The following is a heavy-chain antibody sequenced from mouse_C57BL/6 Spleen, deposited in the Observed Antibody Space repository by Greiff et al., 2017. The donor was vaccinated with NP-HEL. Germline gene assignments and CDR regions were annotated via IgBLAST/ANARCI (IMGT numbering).Heavy chain of an antibody. D-gene: IGHD3-2*02. J-gene: IGHJ2*01. V-gene: IGHV5-4*01. CDR3: ARDPQDSSGYFDY. Sequence: EVKLMESGGGLVKPGGSLKLSCAASGFTFSSYAMSWVRQTPEKRLEWVATISDGGSYTYYPDNVKGRFTISRDNAKNNLYLQMSHLKSEDTAMYYCARDPQDSSGYFDYWGQGTTLTVSS. CDR1: GFTFSSYA. CDR2: ISDGGSYT.